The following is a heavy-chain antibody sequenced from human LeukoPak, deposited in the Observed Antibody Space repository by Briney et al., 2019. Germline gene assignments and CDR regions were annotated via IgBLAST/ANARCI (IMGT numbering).Heavy chain of an antibody. CDR3: ARDHGKDIYYDSSGRGSYYYYGMDV. Sequence: ASLKVSCKAPGYTFTGYYMHWVRQAPGQGLEWMGWINPNSGGTNYAQKFQGRVTMTRDTSISTAYMELSRLRSDDTAVYYCARDHGKDIYYDSSGRGSYYYYGMDVWGQGTTVTVSS. CDR1: GYTFTGYY. V-gene: IGHV1-2*02. CDR2: INPNSGGT. J-gene: IGHJ6*02. D-gene: IGHD3-22*01.